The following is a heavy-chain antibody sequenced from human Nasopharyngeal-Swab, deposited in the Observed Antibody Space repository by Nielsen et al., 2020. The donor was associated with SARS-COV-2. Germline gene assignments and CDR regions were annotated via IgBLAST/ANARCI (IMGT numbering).Heavy chain of an antibody. CDR3: AKVDKGRAYDVLTGYYRYFSGMDV. CDR2: ISSGTTII. J-gene: IGHJ6*02. V-gene: IGHV3-11*04. CDR1: GFTFSDYY. Sequence: GESLKISCTASGFTFSDYYMSWIRQAPGKGLEWVSYISSGTTIIDYADSVKGRFTISRNNAKNSVFLQMNSLRAEDTAVYYCAKVDKGRAYDVLTGYYRYFSGMDVWGQGTTVTVSS. D-gene: IGHD3-9*01.